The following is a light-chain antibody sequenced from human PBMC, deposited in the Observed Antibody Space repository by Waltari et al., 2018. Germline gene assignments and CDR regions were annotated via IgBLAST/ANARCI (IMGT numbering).Light chain of an antibody. CDR3: QPYFAAGDT. CDR2: RAA. CDR1: KTDFHTAINRNH. J-gene: IGKJ3*01. Sequence: DVALTPSSESLPLSLGETVTNRCKSSKTDFHTAINRNHLAWYQQKPRQPPKMLIYRAATRESGVPARFSGSGYGADDTHTIYDRRAEDVAIFYCQPYFAAGDTFGPGTKVEI. V-gene: IGKV4-1*01.